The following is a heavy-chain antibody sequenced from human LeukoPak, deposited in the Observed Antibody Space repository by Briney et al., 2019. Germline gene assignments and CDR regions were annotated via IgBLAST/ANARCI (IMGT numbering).Heavy chain of an antibody. CDR1: GGSISSDY. CDR2: VYVTGTT. D-gene: IGHD6-19*01. V-gene: IGHV4-59*01. Sequence: SETLSLTCTVSGGSISSDYWSWIRQPPGKGLEWIAYVYVTGTTNYNPSLKTRATISMDTSKNQLSLTLTSVTAADTAVYHCARVGSGGAWFDFWGQGTLVSVSS. CDR3: ARVGSGGAWFDF. J-gene: IGHJ4*02.